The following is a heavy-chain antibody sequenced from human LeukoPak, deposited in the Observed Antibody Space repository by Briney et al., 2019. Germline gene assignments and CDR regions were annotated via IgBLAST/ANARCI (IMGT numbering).Heavy chain of an antibody. CDR1: GFTFSSYG. D-gene: IGHD3-22*01. CDR3: ARQQDGARYDSSGLPRSAFDI. J-gene: IGHJ3*02. V-gene: IGHV3-23*01. Sequence: GGSLRLSCAASGFTFSSYGMYWVRQAPGKGLEWVSAISGSGGSTYYADSVKGRFTISRDNSKNTLYLQINSLRAEDTAVYYCARQQDGARYDSSGLPRSAFDIWGQGTMVTVSS. CDR2: ISGSGGST.